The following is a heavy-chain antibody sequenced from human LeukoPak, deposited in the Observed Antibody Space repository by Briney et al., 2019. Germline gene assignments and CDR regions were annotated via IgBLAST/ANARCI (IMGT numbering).Heavy chain of an antibody. CDR2: ISSSSTYI. J-gene: IGHJ6*02. Sequence: GGSLRLSCAASGFTFSSYGMNWVRQAPGKGLEWVSSISSSSTYIYYADSLKGRFTISRDNAQNSLYLQMNSLRAEDTAVYYCARSGYCSGGGCYYYDGMDVWGQGTTVTVSS. V-gene: IGHV3-21*01. D-gene: IGHD2-15*01. CDR3: ARSGYCSGGGCYYYDGMDV. CDR1: GFTFSSYG.